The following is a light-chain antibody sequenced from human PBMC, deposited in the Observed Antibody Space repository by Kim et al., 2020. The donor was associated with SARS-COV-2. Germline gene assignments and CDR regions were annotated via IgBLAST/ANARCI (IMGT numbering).Light chain of an antibody. V-gene: IGLV1-47*01. CDR2: RND. CDR3: AACDDSLSGVV. J-gene: IGLJ2*01. Sequence: GQAGTISCSRSSSNIGSNYVYWNQHPPGTAPKLHVYRNDPRPSGVPDRFSGSKSVTAASLAISGLRSEDEADYYCAACDDSLSGVVFGGGTQLTVL. CDR1: SSNIGSNY.